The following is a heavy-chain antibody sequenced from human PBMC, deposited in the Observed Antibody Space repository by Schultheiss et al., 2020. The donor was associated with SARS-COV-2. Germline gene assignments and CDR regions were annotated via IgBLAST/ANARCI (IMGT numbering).Heavy chain of an antibody. CDR2: IYTSGST. Sequence: SETLSLTCTVSGGSISSYYWSWIRQPAGKGLEWIGRIYTSGSTNYNPSLKSRVTISLDTSNLQFSLNLSSVTAADTAVYYCARGGYFDWLLSKFDPWGQGRLVTVSS. D-gene: IGHD3-9*01. J-gene: IGHJ5*02. CDR1: GGSISSYY. CDR3: ARGGYFDWLLSKFDP. V-gene: IGHV4-4*07.